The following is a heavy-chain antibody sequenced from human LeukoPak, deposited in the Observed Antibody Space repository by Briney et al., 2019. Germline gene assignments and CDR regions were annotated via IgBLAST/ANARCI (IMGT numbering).Heavy chain of an antibody. CDR3: ARGRGSSPYDGFDI. D-gene: IGHD3-16*01. Sequence: ASVKVSCEASGYTFIGYCMHWVRQAPGQGLEWMGWINPKSGDTNYAQNFQGRVTVTRDTSISTAYIDLSRLRSDDTAIYYCARGRGSSPYDGFDIWGQGTMVTVSS. V-gene: IGHV1-2*02. CDR1: GYTFIGYC. J-gene: IGHJ3*02. CDR2: INPKSGDT.